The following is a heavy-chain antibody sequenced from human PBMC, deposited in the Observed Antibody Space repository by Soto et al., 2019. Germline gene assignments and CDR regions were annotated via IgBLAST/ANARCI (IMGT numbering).Heavy chain of an antibody. D-gene: IGHD3-10*01. CDR1: GGSISSGDYS. CDR2: MFHSGSA. J-gene: IGHJ5*02. V-gene: IGHV4-30-2*01. Sequence: QLQLQESGSGLVTPSQTLSLTCAVSGGSISSGDYSWSWIRQPPGKGLEWIGYMFHSGSAYYNPSLKSRVTISVDRSKNQFSLKLTSLTAADTAVYYCARGKRGIRYYGSGTSDWLDPWGQGTLVTVSS. CDR3: ARGKRGIRYYGSGTSDWLDP.